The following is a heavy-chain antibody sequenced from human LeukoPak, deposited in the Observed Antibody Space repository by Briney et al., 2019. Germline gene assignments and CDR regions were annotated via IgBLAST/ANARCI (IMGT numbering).Heavy chain of an antibody. Sequence: PGGSLRLSCAASGFTFSSYAMSWVRQAPGKGLEWVSAISGSGGSTYCADSVKGRFTISRDNSKNTLYLQMNSLRAEDTAVYYCAKDRSKTRDYFDYWGQGTLVTVSS. CDR2: ISGSGGST. CDR1: GFTFSSYA. V-gene: IGHV3-23*01. J-gene: IGHJ4*02. D-gene: IGHD1/OR15-1a*01. CDR3: AKDRSKTRDYFDY.